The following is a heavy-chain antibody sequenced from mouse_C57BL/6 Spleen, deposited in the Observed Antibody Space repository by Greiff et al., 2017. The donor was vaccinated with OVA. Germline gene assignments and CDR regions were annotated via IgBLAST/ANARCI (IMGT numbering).Heavy chain of an antibody. D-gene: IGHD1-1*01. V-gene: IGHV1-81*01. J-gene: IGHJ1*03. Sequence: VKLQESGAELARPGASVKLSCKASGYTFTSYGISWVKQRTGQGLEWIGEIYPRSGNTYYNEKFKGKATLTADKSSSTAYMDLRSLTSEDSAVYFCARSDYYGSSTGYFDVWGTGTTVTVSS. CDR2: IYPRSGNT. CDR1: GYTFTSYG. CDR3: ARSDYYGSSTGYFDV.